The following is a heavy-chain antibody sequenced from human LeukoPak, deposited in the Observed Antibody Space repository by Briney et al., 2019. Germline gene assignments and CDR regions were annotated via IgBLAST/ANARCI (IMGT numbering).Heavy chain of an antibody. CDR1: GFMFHDYA. Sequence: GGSLRLSCAGPGFMFHDYAIHWVRQAPGKGLEWVSLISGDGGSTFYEDSVKGRFTISRDNSKNSLYLQMNSLRSDDTALYYCARESESSGWYDYWGQGTLVTVSS. CDR3: ARESESSGWYDY. D-gene: IGHD6-19*01. J-gene: IGHJ4*02. V-gene: IGHV3-43*02. CDR2: ISGDGGST.